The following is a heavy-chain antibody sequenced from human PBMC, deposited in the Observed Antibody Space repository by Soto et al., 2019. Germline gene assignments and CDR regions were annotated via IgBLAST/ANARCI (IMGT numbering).Heavy chain of an antibody. V-gene: IGHV3-7*03. Sequence: GSLRLSCAASGFTFSTYWMSWVRQAPGKGLERVANIKQDGSEDYYVDSVKGRFTISRDNAKNSLYLQMSSLRAEDTAKYYCARDRGYSTGYYFPFDYWGQGALVTVSS. J-gene: IGHJ4*02. CDR3: ARDRGYSTGYYFPFDY. CDR2: IKQDGSED. D-gene: IGHD6-19*01. CDR1: GFTFSTYW.